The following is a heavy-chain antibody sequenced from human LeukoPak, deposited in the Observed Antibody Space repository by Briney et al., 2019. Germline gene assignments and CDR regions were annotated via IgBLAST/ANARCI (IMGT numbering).Heavy chain of an antibody. J-gene: IGHJ6*02. Sequence: GGSLRLSCAASGFTFSTNAMHWVRQAPGKGLEWVAVISYDGSAKYYADSVKGRFTISRDNPKNTLYLQMNSLRPEDTAVYYCARDQIIVATILDYYYGMDVWGQGTTVTVSS. V-gene: IGHV3-30*04. CDR1: GFTFSTNA. D-gene: IGHD5-12*01. CDR2: ISYDGSAK. CDR3: ARDQIIVATILDYYYGMDV.